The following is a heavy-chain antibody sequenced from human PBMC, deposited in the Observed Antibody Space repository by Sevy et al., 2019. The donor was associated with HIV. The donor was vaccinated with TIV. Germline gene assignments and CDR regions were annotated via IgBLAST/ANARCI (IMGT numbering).Heavy chain of an antibody. J-gene: IGHJ6*02. V-gene: IGHV3-11*06. CDR1: GFTFSDYY. Sequence: GGSLRLSCAASGFTFSDYYMSWIRQAPGKGLEWVSYISSSSSYTNYADSVKGRFTISRDNAKNSLYLQMNSLRAEDTAVYYCARDLGWTYYYYGMDVWGQGTTVTVSS. D-gene: IGHD6-19*01. CDR3: ARDLGWTYYYYGMDV. CDR2: ISSSSSYT.